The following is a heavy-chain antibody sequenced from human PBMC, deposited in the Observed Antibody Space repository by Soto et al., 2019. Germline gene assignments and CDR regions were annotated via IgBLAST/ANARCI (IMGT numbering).Heavy chain of an antibody. CDR3: ARDTGDGTFDF. J-gene: IGHJ4*02. CDR1: GYTFSSYA. Sequence: SSVKVSCKASGYTFSSYAMHWVRQAPGQRLEWMGWINAGYGNTKSSQKFQDRVTISRDTSASTAYMELTSLRSEDTAVYYCARDTGDGTFDFWGQGTLVTVSS. CDR2: INAGYGNT. D-gene: IGHD7-27*01. V-gene: IGHV1-3*01.